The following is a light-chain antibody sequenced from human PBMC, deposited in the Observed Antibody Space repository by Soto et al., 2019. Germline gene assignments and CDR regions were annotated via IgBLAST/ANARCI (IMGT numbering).Light chain of an antibody. CDR1: TSDIGAYNY. CDR2: HVS. CDR3: SSYGGFNNVL. J-gene: IGLJ2*01. Sequence: QSALTQPPSASGSPGQSVTISCTGTTSDIGAYNYVSWYQQHPGKAPKLLIHHVSRRPSGVPARFSGSKSGNTASLTVSGLQTEDEADYYCSSYGGFNNVLFGGGTKLTVL. V-gene: IGLV2-8*01.